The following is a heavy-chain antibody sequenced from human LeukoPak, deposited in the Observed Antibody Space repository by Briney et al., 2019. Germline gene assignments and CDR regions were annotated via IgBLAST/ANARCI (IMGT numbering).Heavy chain of an antibody. V-gene: IGHV1-69*06. D-gene: IGHD1-26*01. CDR3: ARALRIYYYFDY. J-gene: IGHJ4*02. CDR2: IIPIFGTA. Sequence: ASVKVSCKASGGTFSSYAISWVRQAPGQGLEWMGGIIPIFGTANYAQKFQGRVTITADKSTSTAYMELSSLRSEDTAVYYCARALRIYYYFDYWGQGTLVTVSS. CDR1: GGTFSSYA.